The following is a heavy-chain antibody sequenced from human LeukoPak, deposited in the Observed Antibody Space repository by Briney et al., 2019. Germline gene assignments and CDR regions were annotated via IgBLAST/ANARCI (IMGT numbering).Heavy chain of an antibody. Sequence: GGSLRLSCAASGFTFSNCSMNWVRQAPGKGLEWVSSISSSSNYMYYVDSVKGRFTISRDNAKNSLYLQMNSLRAEDTAVYYCAKAVWRGYDSSGYYSGAFDIWGQGTMVTVSS. CDR3: AKAVWRGYDSSGYYSGAFDI. J-gene: IGHJ3*02. CDR2: ISSSSNYM. CDR1: GFTFSNCS. D-gene: IGHD3-22*01. V-gene: IGHV3-21*04.